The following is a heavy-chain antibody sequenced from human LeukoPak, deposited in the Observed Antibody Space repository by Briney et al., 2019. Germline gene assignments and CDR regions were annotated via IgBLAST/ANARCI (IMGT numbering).Heavy chain of an antibody. D-gene: IGHD3-22*01. CDR3: ARVLNYYDSSGYYSN. CDR2: INHSGST. V-gene: IGHV4-34*01. Sequence: SETLSLTCAVYGGSFSGYYWSWIRQPPGKRLEWIGEINHSGSTNYNPSLKSRVTISVDTSKNQFSPKLSSVTAADTAVYYCARVLNYYDSSGYYSNWGQGTLVTVSS. J-gene: IGHJ4*02. CDR1: GGSFSGYY.